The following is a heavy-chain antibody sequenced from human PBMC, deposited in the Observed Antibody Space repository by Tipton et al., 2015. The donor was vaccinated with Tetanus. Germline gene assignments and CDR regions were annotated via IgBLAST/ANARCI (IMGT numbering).Heavy chain of an antibody. CDR3: ARRSYCSSSRCFDAFDL. Sequence: TLSLTCTVSGGSIASQYWSWIRQPPGKGLEWIAYIFHSGSTNYSPSLKSRVAISMDTSKNQISLKLSSVTAADTAVYYCARRSYCSSSRCFDAFDLWGQGTMVTVSS. V-gene: IGHV4-59*11. J-gene: IGHJ3*01. CDR2: IFHSGST. CDR1: GGSIASQY. D-gene: IGHD2-2*01.